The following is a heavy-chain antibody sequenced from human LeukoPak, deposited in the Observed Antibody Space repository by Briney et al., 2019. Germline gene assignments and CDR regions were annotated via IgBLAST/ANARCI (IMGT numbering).Heavy chain of an antibody. D-gene: IGHD3-22*01. CDR2: LSDRGSRT. V-gene: IGHV3-23*01. CDR3: AKRGVVIRVILVGFHKEAYYFDS. Sequence: GGSLRLSCAASGITLTNYGMSWVRQAPGKGLEWVAALSDRGSRTNYADSVKGRLTISTDHPKNTLYLQMNSLRAEDTAVYFCAKRGVVIRVILVGFHKEAYYFDSWGQGALVTVSS. CDR1: GITLTNYG. J-gene: IGHJ4*02.